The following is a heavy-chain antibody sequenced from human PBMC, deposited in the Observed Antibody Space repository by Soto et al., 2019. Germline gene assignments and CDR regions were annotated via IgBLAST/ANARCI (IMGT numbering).Heavy chain of an antibody. CDR1: GFTFSSYA. CDR2: ISGSGGST. Sequence: GGSLRLSCAASGFTFSSYAMSWVRQATGKGLEWVSAISGSGGSTYYADFVKGRFTISRDNSKNTLYLQMNSLRAEDTAVYYCAKDIGLATVVPFDYWGQGTLVTVSS. V-gene: IGHV3-23*01. D-gene: IGHD4-17*01. J-gene: IGHJ4*02. CDR3: AKDIGLATVVPFDY.